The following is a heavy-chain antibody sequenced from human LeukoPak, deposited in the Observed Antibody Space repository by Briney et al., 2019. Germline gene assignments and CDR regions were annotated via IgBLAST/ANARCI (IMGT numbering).Heavy chain of an antibody. D-gene: IGHD6-13*01. CDR3: ASGQQLGY. CDR2: IKQDGSEK. J-gene: IGHJ4*02. Sequence: GGSLRLSCAASGFTFSTYWMSWVRQAPGKGLEWVANIKQDGSEKCYVDFVKGRFTISRDNAKNSLYLQMNSLRGEDTAVYYCASGQQLGYWGQGTLVTVSP. V-gene: IGHV3-7*03. CDR1: GFTFSTYW.